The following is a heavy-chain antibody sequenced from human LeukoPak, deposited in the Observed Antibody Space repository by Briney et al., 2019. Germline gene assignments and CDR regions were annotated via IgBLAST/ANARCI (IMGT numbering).Heavy chain of an antibody. CDR3: ARERSSGSIDY. J-gene: IGHJ4*02. CDR2: IKQDGSEK. CDR1: GFTFSTYW. V-gene: IGHV3-7*01. D-gene: IGHD3-22*01. Sequence: GGSLRLSCAASGFTFSTYWMNWVRQAPGKGLEWVANIKQDGSEKYYVDSVEGRFTISRDNAKNSLYLQMNSLRAEDTAVYYCARERSSGSIDYWGQGTLVTVSS.